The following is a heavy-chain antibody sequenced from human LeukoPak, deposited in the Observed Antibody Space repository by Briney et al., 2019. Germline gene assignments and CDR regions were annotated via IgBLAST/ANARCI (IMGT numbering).Heavy chain of an antibody. D-gene: IGHD6-13*01. CDR3: AVKPRYSCTWYGHAFYI. CDR2: IYFSGNP. CDR1: GGSISSTSYF. Sequence: PSETLSLTCTVSGGSISSTSYFWGWIRQPPGRGLEWIAWIYFSGNPYYNPSLKSRVTLCVYKSQNQFSLNLSSVTAADTAVYYCAVKPRYSCTWYGHAFYIWGQGTMVTVSS. V-gene: IGHV4-39*01. J-gene: IGHJ3*02.